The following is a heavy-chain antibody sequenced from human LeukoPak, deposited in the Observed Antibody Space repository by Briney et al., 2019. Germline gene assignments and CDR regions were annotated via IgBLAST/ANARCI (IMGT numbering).Heavy chain of an antibody. D-gene: IGHD2-15*01. Sequence: ASVKVSCKASGYSFTGYYLDWVRQAPGQGLEWMGIINPSGSYTSYAQKFQGRVTMTRDTSTSTVYMELSSLRSEDTAVYYCARDNSGGSTWWFDPWGQGTLVTVSS. CDR1: GYSFTGYY. CDR3: ARDNSGGSTWWFDP. V-gene: IGHV1-46*01. J-gene: IGHJ5*02. CDR2: INPSGSYT.